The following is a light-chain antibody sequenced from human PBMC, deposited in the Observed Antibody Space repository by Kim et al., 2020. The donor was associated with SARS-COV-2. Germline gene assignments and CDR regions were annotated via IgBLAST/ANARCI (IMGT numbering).Light chain of an antibody. V-gene: IGLV7-46*01. J-gene: IGLJ1*01. Sequence: GWTVTLTCGSSTGAVTSGHYPYWFQQKRGQAPRTLIYDTTNKHSGTPARVSGSLLGDKAALTLSGAPPDDEADYYCLLSYSGSQPVFGTGTKVTVL. CDR2: DTT. CDR1: TGAVTSGHY. CDR3: LLSYSGSQPV.